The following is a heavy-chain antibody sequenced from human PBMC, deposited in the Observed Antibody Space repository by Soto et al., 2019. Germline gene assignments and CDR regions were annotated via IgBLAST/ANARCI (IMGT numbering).Heavy chain of an antibody. CDR1: GYSFTSYW. D-gene: IGHD3-10*01. Sequence: GGSLKISCKGSGYSFTSYWFRWLRQMPGKGLELMGIIYPGDSDTRYSPSFQGQVTISADKSISTAYLQWSSLKASDTAMYYCAGGGVRGVITRTRDYYGMDVWGQGTTVTVSS. V-gene: IGHV5-51*01. CDR2: IYPGDSDT. J-gene: IGHJ6*02. CDR3: AGGGVRGVITRTRDYYGMDV.